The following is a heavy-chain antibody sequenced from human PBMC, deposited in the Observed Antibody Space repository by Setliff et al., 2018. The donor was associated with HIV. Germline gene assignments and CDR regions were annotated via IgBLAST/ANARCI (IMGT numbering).Heavy chain of an antibody. Sequence: GASVKVSCKASGGTFSSYAISWVRQAPGQGLEWIGWIVVGRGNTNYAQQFQGRVTITRDMSTSTAYMELSSLRSEDTAVYYCVADPSISMVRGLILGSTFDIWGQGTMVTVSS. J-gene: IGHJ3*02. D-gene: IGHD3-10*01. CDR3: VADPSISMVRGLILGSTFDI. CDR1: GGTFSSYA. V-gene: IGHV1-58*02. CDR2: IVVGRGNT.